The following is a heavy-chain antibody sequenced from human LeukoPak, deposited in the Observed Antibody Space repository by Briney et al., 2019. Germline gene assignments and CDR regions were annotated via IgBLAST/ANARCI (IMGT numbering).Heavy chain of an antibody. CDR2: IIPIFGTA. J-gene: IGHJ4*02. D-gene: IGHD1-26*01. CDR1: GGTFSSYA. CDR3: ARDRGPTGATDY. V-gene: IGHV1-69*13. Sequence: SVKVSCKASGGTFSSYAISWVRQAPGQGLEWMGGIIPIFGTANYAQKFQGRVTITADESTSTAYMELRSLRSDDTAVYYCARDRGPTGATDYWGQGTLVTVSS.